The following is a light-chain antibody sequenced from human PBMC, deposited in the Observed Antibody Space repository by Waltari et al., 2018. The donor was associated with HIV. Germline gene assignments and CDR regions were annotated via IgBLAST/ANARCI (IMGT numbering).Light chain of an antibody. V-gene: IGLV1-44*01. CDR1: SSNIGDNP. CDR2: DTR. CDR3: AAWDDSLNGYWV. Sequence: QSVLTQPPSVSGTPGQRVTISCFGSSSNIGDNPVNWYQQLPGTAPKLLIYDTRRRPSGVPALFSGSKAGTSASLAISGLQSEDEADYYCAAWDDSLNGYWVFGGGTTLTVL. J-gene: IGLJ3*02.